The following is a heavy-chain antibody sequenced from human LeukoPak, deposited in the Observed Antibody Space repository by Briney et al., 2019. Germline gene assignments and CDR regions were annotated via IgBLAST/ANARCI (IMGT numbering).Heavy chain of an antibody. V-gene: IGHV3-21*01. CDR2: ISSTGSYI. CDR1: GFTFGSYD. CDR3: ARGNRGFDY. Sequence: GGSLRLSCAASGFTFGSYDMNWVRQAPGKGLEWVASISSTGSYIYYADSVKGRFSISRDNAKNSLYLQVNSLRAEDTAVYSCARGNRGFDYWGQGTLVTVSS. J-gene: IGHJ4*02. D-gene: IGHD7-27*01.